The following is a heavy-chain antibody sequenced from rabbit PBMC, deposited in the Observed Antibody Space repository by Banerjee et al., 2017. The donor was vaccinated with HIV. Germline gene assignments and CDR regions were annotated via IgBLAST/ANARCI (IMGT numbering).Heavy chain of an antibody. D-gene: IGHD2-1*01. CDR3: ARGGAGDPVDNL. CDR2: VYTGSSGTT. CDR1: GFSFGSACW. V-gene: IGHV1S40*01. Sequence: QSLEESGGDLVKPGASLTLTYTASGFSFGSACWIYWVRQAPGEGLEWIGYVYTGSSGTTSYANWAKGRFTISKTSSTTVTLQMTSLTAADTATYFCARGGAGDPVDNLWGQGTLVTVS. J-gene: IGHJ3*01.